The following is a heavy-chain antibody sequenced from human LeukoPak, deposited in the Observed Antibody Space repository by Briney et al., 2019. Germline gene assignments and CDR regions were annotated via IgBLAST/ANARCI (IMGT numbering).Heavy chain of an antibody. D-gene: IGHD3-10*01. CDR3: ARDVIGVYGSGSYYNWFDP. V-gene: IGHV1-2*02. Sequence: ASVKVSCKASGYTFTGYYMHWVRQAPGQGLECMGWINPNSGGTNYAQKFQGRVTMTRDTSISTAYMELSRLRSDDTAVYYCARDVIGVYGSGSYYNWFDPWGQGTLVTVSS. J-gene: IGHJ5*02. CDR2: INPNSGGT. CDR1: GYTFTGYY.